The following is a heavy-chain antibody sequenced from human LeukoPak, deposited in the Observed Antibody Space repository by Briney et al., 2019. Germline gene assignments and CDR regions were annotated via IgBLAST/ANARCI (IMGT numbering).Heavy chain of an antibody. CDR1: GYTFTGYY. Sequence: PGASVKVSCKASGYTFTGYYMHWVRQAPGQGLEWMGWINPNSGGTNYAQKFQGRVTMTRDTSISTAYMELSRLRSDDTAVYYCARDRIAVAASFTDYWGQGTLVTVSS. V-gene: IGHV1-2*02. J-gene: IGHJ4*02. CDR2: INPNSGGT. D-gene: IGHD6-19*01. CDR3: ARDRIAVAASFTDY.